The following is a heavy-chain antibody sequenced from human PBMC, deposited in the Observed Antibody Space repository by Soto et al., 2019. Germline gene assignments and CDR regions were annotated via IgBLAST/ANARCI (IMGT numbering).Heavy chain of an antibody. J-gene: IGHJ4*02. CDR2: ISYDGSTD. Sequence: LRLSCAASGFTFSPYTMHWVRQAPGKGLEWVAVISYDGSTDYNPDSVKGRFTISRDNPKNTVYLQMNSLRAEDTAIYYCARGGGFCGGDCYKGGIDYWGQGALVTVSS. D-gene: IGHD2-21*02. V-gene: IGHV3-30-3*01. CDR3: ARGGGFCGGDCYKGGIDY. CDR1: GFTFSPYT.